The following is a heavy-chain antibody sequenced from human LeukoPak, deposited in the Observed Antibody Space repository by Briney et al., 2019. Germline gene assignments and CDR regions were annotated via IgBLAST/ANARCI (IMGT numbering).Heavy chain of an antibody. V-gene: IGHV3-66*01. CDR2: IYSGGST. CDR3: ARDLQIAAVDY. CDR1: GFTVSSNY. D-gene: IGHD6-13*01. Sequence: GESLRLSCAASGFTVSSNYMSWVRQAPGKGLEWVSVIYSGGSTYYADSVKGRFTISRDNSKNTLYLQMNSLRAEDTAVYYCARDLQIAAVDYWGQGTLVTVSS. J-gene: IGHJ4*02.